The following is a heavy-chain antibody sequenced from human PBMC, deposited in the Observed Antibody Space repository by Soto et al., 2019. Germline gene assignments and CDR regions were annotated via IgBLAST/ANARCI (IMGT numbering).Heavy chain of an antibody. J-gene: IGHJ5*02. CDR3: AKDRLESRVAENWFDP. V-gene: IGHV3-23*01. D-gene: IGHD3-3*01. CDR2: ISGSGGST. CDR1: GFTFSSYA. Sequence: EVQLLESGGGLVQPGGSLRLSCAASGFTFSSYAMSWVRQAPGKGLEWVSAISGSGGSTYYADSVKGRFTISRDNSKNTLYLQMNSLRAEDTAVYYCAKDRLESRVAENWFDPWGQGTLVTVSA.